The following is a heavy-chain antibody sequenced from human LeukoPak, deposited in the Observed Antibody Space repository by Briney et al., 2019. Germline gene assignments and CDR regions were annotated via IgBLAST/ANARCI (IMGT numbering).Heavy chain of an antibody. V-gene: IGHV3-21*01. CDR2: ITSRSTYI. Sequence: GGSLRLSCAASGFTFSSYSMNWVRQAPGKGLEWVSSITSRSTYIQYADAVKGRFTISRDNAKNSLYLQMSSLRAEDAALYYCARTTIGATFSDYYYYLMDVWGKGTTVTVSS. CDR3: ARTTIGATFSDYYYYLMDV. J-gene: IGHJ6*03. CDR1: GFTFSSYS. D-gene: IGHD4/OR15-4a*01.